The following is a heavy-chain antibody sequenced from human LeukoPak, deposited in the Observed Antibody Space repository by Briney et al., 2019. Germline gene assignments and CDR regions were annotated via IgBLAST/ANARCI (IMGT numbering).Heavy chain of an antibody. J-gene: IGHJ6*03. D-gene: IGHD3-22*01. CDR1: GGSISSYY. V-gene: IGHV4-4*07. CDR3: AKFTTPDYYYYYMDV. CDR2: FYTSGNT. Sequence: SETLSLTRTVSGGSISSYYWSWIRQPAGKGLEWIGRFYTSGNTNYNPSLKSRVTMSVDTSKNQFSLRLSSVTAADTAVYYCAKFTTPDYYYYYMDVWGKGTTVTVSS.